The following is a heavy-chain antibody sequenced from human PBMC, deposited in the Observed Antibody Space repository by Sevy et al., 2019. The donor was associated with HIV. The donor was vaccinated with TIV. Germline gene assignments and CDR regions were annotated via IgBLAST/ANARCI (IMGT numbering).Heavy chain of an antibody. Sequence: ASVKVSCKASGYTFIGDYLHWVRQAPGQGLEWMGRVYPNSGGTSYARKFQGRVTMTRDTSISTAYMELSRLRFDDTAVYYCARDGGGGTTNSGMDVWGQGTTVTVSS. CDR3: ARDGGGGTTNSGMDV. J-gene: IGHJ6*02. CDR1: GYTFIGDY. CDR2: VYPNSGGT. D-gene: IGHD1-7*01. V-gene: IGHV1-2*06.